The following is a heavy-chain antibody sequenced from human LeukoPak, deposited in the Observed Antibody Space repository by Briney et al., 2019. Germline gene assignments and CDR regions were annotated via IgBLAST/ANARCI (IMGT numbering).Heavy chain of an antibody. CDR2: INPLDSET. Sequence: GGSLEISCKGSGYAYTKSWIAWVRQVPGKGLGLMGIINPLDSETRYSPPFQGQVTISVDKSISTAYLQWNSLKASDTAMYYCARQGCTTTSCHTIDYWGQGTLVTVSS. CDR1: GYAYTKSW. V-gene: IGHV5-51*01. J-gene: IGHJ4*02. D-gene: IGHD2-2*02. CDR3: ARQGCTTTSCHTIDY.